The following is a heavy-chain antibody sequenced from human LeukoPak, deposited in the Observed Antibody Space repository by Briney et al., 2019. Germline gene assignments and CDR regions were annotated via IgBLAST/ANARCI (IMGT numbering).Heavy chain of an antibody. Sequence: ASAKVSCKASGYTFTSYAMNWVRQAPGQGLEWMGWINTNTGNPTYAQGFTGRFVFSLDTSVSTAYLQISSLKAEDTAVYYCARPDCGGDCHLYYYYGMDVWGQGTTVTVSS. J-gene: IGHJ6*02. D-gene: IGHD2-21*02. CDR2: INTNTGNP. CDR3: ARPDCGGDCHLYYYYGMDV. V-gene: IGHV7-4-1*02. CDR1: GYTFTSYA.